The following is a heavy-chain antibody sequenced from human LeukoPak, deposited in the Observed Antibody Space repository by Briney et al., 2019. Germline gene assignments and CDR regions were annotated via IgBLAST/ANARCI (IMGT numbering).Heavy chain of an antibody. CDR2: INHSGST. J-gene: IGHJ4*02. V-gene: IGHV4-34*01. Sequence: PSEXXXXTCAVYGGSFSGYYWSWIRQPPGKGLEWIGEINHSGSTNYNPSLISRVTISVDTSKNQFSLKLSSVTAADTAVYYCARGYSYGPGYWGQGTLVTVSS. CDR3: ARGYSYGPGY. D-gene: IGHD5-18*01. CDR1: GGSFSGYY.